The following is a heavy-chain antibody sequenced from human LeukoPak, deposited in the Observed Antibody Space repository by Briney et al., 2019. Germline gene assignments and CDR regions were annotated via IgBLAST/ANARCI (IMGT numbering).Heavy chain of an antibody. CDR3: ARDHGYSYGPGEDYFDY. CDR1: GFTFSNAW. D-gene: IGHD5-18*01. CDR2: IKSKTDGGTT. V-gene: IGHV3-15*05. Sequence: NSGGSLRLSCAASGFTFSNAWMSWVRQAPGKGLEWVGRIKSKTDGGTTDYAAPVKGRFTISRDDSKNTLYLQMNSLRAEDTAVYYCARDHGYSYGPGEDYFDYWGQGTLVTVSS. J-gene: IGHJ4*02.